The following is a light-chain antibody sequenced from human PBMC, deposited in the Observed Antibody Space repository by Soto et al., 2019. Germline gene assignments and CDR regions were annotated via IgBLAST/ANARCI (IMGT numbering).Light chain of an antibody. J-gene: IGKJ4*01. CDR1: QSVSSN. Sequence: EIVMTQSPATLSVSPGERATLSCRASQSVSSNLAWYQQKPGQDPRRLIYGASTRATGIPARFSGSGSGTEFTLTISSLQSEDFAVYYCQQYNNWPPLTFGGGTKVEIK. CDR3: QQYNNWPPLT. CDR2: GAS. V-gene: IGKV3-15*01.